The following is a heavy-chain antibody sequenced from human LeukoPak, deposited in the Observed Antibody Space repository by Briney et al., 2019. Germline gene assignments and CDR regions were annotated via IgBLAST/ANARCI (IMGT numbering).Heavy chain of an antibody. V-gene: IGHV3-9*01. D-gene: IGHD5-24*01. CDR2: ISWNSGSI. CDR3: AKEGDGYH. Sequence: GGSLRLSCAASGFTFDDYAMHWVRQAPGKGLEWVSGISWNSGSIGYADSVKGRFTISRDNSKNSLYLQMNSLRTEDTALYYCAKEGDGYHWGQGTMVTVSS. J-gene: IGHJ3*01. CDR1: GFTFDDYA.